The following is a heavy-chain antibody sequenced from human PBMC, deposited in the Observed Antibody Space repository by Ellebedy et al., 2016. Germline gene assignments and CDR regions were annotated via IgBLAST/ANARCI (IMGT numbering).Heavy chain of an antibody. CDR2: ISAGGDIT. D-gene: IGHD5/OR15-5a*01. CDR1: GFTFRNFF. CDR3: ARGSSTSDAFDI. V-gene: IGHV3-23*01. Sequence: GESLKISXVASGFTFRNFFMSWVRQAPGGGLEWVSTISAGGDITFSADSVKGRFTISRDNSRNTLYLQMNSLRPDDTALYYCARGSSTSDAFDIWGQGTMVTVSS. J-gene: IGHJ3*02.